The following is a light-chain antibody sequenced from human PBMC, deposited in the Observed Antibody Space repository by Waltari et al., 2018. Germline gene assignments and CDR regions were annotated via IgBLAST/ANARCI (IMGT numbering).Light chain of an antibody. J-gene: IGKJ2*02. V-gene: IGKV1-39*01. CDR2: AAS. Sequence: DIQMTMSPSSLSASVGARVTITCRASQSIRIYLNWYQQNPGKPPKLLIYAASSLKSGIPSRFSVSGSGTDFTLTISSLQPEDFAAYYCQQSYSTPRTFGQGTKLEIK. CDR1: QSIRIY. CDR3: QQSYSTPRT.